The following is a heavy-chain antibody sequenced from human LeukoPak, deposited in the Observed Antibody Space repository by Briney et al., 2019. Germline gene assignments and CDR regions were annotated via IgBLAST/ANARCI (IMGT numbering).Heavy chain of an antibody. D-gene: IGHD3-16*01. CDR1: GFTFSSYA. V-gene: IGHV3-23*01. CDR2: ISGSGGST. Sequence: GGSLRLSCAASGFTFSSYAMSWVRQAPGKGLEWVSAISGSGGSTYYADSVKGRFTISRDNSKNTLYLQMNSLRAEDTAVYYCAKPTHYDYVWGSFAFDYWGQGTLVTVSS. CDR3: AKPTHYDYVWGSFAFDY. J-gene: IGHJ4*02.